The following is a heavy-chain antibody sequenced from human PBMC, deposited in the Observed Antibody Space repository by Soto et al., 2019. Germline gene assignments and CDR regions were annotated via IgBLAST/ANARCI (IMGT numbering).Heavy chain of an antibody. CDR2: ISSSSSYI. CDR1: GFTFSSYS. V-gene: IGHV3-21*01. Sequence: EVQLVESGGGLVKPGGSLRLSCAASGFTFSSYSMNWVRQAPGKGLELVSSISSSSSYIYYADSVKGRFTISRDNAKNSLYLQMNSLRAEARAVYYCAREQRFGELLSFFKDELDYWGQGTLVTVSS. D-gene: IGHD3-10*01. J-gene: IGHJ4*02. CDR3: AREQRFGELLSFFKDELDY.